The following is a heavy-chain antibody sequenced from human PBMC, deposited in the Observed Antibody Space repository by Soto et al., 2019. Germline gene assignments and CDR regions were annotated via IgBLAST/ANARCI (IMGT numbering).Heavy chain of an antibody. CDR2: IYYSGST. CDR1: GGSISSYY. Sequence: SETLSLTCTVSGGSISSYYWSWIRQPPGKGLEWIGYIYYSGSTHYNPSLKSRVTVSADTSKNQFSLKLTSVTAADTAVYFCVSHRNYIVVSGSFFDYWSQGTLVTVSS. J-gene: IGHJ4*02. V-gene: IGHV4-59*04. D-gene: IGHD6-19*01. CDR3: VSHRNYIVVSGSFFDY.